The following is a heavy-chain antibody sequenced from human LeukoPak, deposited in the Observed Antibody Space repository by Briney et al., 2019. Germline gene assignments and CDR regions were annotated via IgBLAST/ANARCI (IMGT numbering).Heavy chain of an antibody. J-gene: IGHJ3*02. CDR2: IYYSGST. D-gene: IGHD3-10*01. CDR1: GGSISSYY. V-gene: IGHV4-59*01. CDR3: ARDIWFGEFAGAFDI. Sequence: SETLSLTCTVSGGSISSYYWGWIRQPPGKGLEWIGYIYYSGSTNYNPSLKSRVTISVDTSKNQFSLKLSSVTAADTAVYYCARDIWFGEFAGAFDIWGQGTMVTVSS.